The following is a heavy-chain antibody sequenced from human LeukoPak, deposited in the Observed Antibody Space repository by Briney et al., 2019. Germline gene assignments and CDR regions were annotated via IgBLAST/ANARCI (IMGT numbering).Heavy chain of an antibody. CDR3: AKREKGTTGRFFDY. Sequence: GRSLRLSCAASGFTFSSYAMHWVRQAPGKGLEWVSGISEGVGNTYYADSVKGRFTISRDHSKNTLYLQMNSLRAEDTALYYCAKREKGTTGRFFDYWGQGTLVTVSS. V-gene: IGHV3-23*01. CDR2: ISEGVGNT. D-gene: IGHD4-17*01. CDR1: GFTFSSYA. J-gene: IGHJ4*02.